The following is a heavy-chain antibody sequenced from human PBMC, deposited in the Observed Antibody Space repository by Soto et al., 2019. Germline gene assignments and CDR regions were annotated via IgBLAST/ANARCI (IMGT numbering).Heavy chain of an antibody. CDR2: INSDGSST. CDR3: ARSPGWLLYAFDI. J-gene: IGHJ3*02. CDR1: GFTFSSYW. V-gene: IGHV3-74*01. D-gene: IGHD5-12*01. Sequence: GGSLRLSCAASGFTFSSYWMHWVRQAPGKGLVWVSRINSDGSSTSYADSVKGRFTISRDNAKNTLYLQMNSLRAEDTAVYYCARSPGWLLYAFDIWGQGTMVTVSS.